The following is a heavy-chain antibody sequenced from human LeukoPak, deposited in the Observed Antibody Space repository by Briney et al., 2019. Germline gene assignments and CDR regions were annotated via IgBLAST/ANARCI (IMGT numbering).Heavy chain of an antibody. J-gene: IGHJ3*02. D-gene: IGHD3-16*01. CDR3: ARRGSGYAFDI. CDR2: IYTSGSTNYNPT. CDR1: GGSISSYY. Sequence: SETLSLTCTGYGGSISSYYWSWIRQPAGKGLEWLGRIYTSGSTNYNPTNYNPSLKSRVTMSVDTSKNHFSLQLTSVTAADTAVYYCARRGSGYAFDIWGQGTMVTVSS. V-gene: IGHV4-4*07.